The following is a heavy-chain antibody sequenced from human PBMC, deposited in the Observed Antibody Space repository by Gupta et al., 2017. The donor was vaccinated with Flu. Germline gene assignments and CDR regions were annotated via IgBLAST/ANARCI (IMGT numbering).Heavy chain of an antibody. V-gene: IGHV3-30*18. J-gene: IGHJ4*02. CDR2: ISYDGSNK. CDR3: AKDSDRYFDY. D-gene: IGHD1-26*01. Sequence: FTFSSYGMHGVRQAPGKGLEWVAVISYDGSNKDYADSVKGRFTISRDNSKNTLYLQMNSLRAEDTAVYDCAKDSDRYFDYWGQGTLVTVSS. CDR1: FTFSSYG.